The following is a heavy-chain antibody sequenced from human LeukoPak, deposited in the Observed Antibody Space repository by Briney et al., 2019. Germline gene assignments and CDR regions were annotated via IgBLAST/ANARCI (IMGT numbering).Heavy chain of an antibody. CDR3: ARSAEHCNNGVCFTDYYMDV. J-gene: IGHJ6*03. CDR2: INPNSGGR. CDR1: GYTFIDYY. D-gene: IGHD2-8*01. V-gene: IGHV1-2*02. Sequence: GASVKVSCKASGYTFIDYYMHWVRQAPGQGLEWLGCINPNSGGRNYAQNFHGRVTMTRDTSITTTYMELNSLTSDDTAVYFCARSAEHCNNGVCFTDYYMDVWGKGTTVTVSS.